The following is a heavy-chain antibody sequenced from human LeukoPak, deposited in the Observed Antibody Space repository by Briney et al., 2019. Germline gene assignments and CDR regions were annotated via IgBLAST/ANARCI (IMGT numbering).Heavy chain of an antibody. V-gene: IGHV3-11*01. CDR3: ARGHYGLDI. J-gene: IGHJ6*02. Sequence: GRSLRLSCLGSGFTFSDHYVSWIRQAPGKGLEWVSYISGSGSEIYYADSVKGRFTISRDNAENSVYLQMTSLRAEDSAVYYCARGHYGLDIWGQGTTVTVSS. CDR2: ISGSGSEI. CDR1: GFTFSDHY.